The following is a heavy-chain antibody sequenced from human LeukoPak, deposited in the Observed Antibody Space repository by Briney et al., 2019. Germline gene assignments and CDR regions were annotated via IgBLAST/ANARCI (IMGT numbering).Heavy chain of an antibody. V-gene: IGHV1-69*13. Sequence: SVKVSCKASGGTFSSYAISWVRQAPGQGLEWMGGIIAIFGTANYAQKFQGRVTITADESTSTAYMELSSLRSEDTAVYCCARDLNWDRDYWGQGTLVTVSS. D-gene: IGHD7-27*01. CDR2: IIAIFGTA. J-gene: IGHJ4*02. CDR1: GGTFSSYA. CDR3: ARDLNWDRDY.